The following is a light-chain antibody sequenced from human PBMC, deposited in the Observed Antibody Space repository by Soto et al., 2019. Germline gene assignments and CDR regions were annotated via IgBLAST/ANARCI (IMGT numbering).Light chain of an antibody. J-gene: IGKJ1*01. V-gene: IGKV3-15*01. CDR3: QQYKDWPPTT. CDR1: QSVGGK. CDR2: DAS. Sequence: EIVMTQSPDILSVSPGEGATLHCRASQSVGGKLAWYQQKSGQCPRLLIFDASARATGVPRRFRGSGSGTEFTLSISGLQSEDFATYYCQQYKDWPPTTFGQGTKVEVK.